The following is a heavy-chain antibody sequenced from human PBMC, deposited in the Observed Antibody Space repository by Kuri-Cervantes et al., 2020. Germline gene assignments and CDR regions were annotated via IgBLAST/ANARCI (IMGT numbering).Heavy chain of an antibody. CDR3: ARGSYDFWSGYPAYYFDY. Sequence: GESLKISCAASGFTFSSYGMHWVRQAPGKGLEWVAVIWYDGSNKYYADSVKGRFTISRDNSKNTLYLQMNSLRAEDTAVYYCARGSYDFWSGYPAYYFDYCDQGTLVTVSS. D-gene: IGHD3-3*01. J-gene: IGHJ4*02. CDR2: IWYDGSNK. CDR1: GFTFSSYG. V-gene: IGHV3-33*01.